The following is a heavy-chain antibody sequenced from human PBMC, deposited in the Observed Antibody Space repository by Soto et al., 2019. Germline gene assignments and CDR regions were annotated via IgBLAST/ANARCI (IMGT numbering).Heavy chain of an antibody. CDR3: ARALDDSSNRSRGYYFDY. CDR1: GGTFSSYA. CDR2: VIPIFGTA. Sequence: QVQLVQSGAEVKKPGSSVKVSCKASGGTFSSYAISWVRQAPGQGLEWMGGVIPIFGTANYAQKFQGRVTITADESTSTAYMELSSLRSEDTAVYYCARALDDSSNRSRGYYFDYWGQGTLVTVSS. D-gene: IGHD4-4*01. J-gene: IGHJ4*02. V-gene: IGHV1-69*12.